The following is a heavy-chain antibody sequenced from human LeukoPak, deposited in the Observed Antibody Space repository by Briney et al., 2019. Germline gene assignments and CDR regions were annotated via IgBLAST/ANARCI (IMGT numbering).Heavy chain of an antibody. CDR1: GGSVSSYY. D-gene: IGHD5-12*01. Sequence: PSGTLSLTCTVSGGSVSSYYWTWIRQPPGKGLEWLGYIYYSGSTNYNPSLKSRVTISVDTSKNQFSLQLSSVTAADTAVYYCASLRGYSGYDPFDYWGQGALVTVSS. CDR2: IYYSGST. CDR3: ASLRGYSGYDPFDY. J-gene: IGHJ4*02. V-gene: IGHV4-59*08.